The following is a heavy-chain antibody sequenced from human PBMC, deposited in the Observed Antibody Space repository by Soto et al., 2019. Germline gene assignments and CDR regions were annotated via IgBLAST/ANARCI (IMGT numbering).Heavy chain of an antibody. CDR2: ISYDGSNK. Sequence: QVQLVESGGGVVQPGRSLRLSCAASGFTFSSYGMHWVRQAPGKGLEWVAVISYDGSNKYYADSVKGRFTISRDNSKNTLYLQMNSLRAEDTAVYYCATGPTYYYYGMDVWGQGTTVTVSS. CDR3: ATGPTYYYYGMDV. V-gene: IGHV3-30*03. CDR1: GFTFSSYG. J-gene: IGHJ6*02.